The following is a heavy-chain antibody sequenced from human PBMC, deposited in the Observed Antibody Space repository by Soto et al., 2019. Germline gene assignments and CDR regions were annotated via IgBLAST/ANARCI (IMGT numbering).Heavy chain of an antibody. CDR2: VSGAALNT. CDR3: AKDLWSGRGGGIDY. CDR1: GFTFSSYA. D-gene: IGHD3-3*01. V-gene: IGHV3-23*01. J-gene: IGHJ4*02. Sequence: EVQLLDSGGGLVQPGGSLRLSCAASGFTFSSYAMHWVRQAPGKGLEWVSTVSGAALNTYYADSVKGRFTISRDSSKRTLYPQMNSLSAADTAVYYCAKDLWSGRGGGIDYWGQGTLVTVSS.